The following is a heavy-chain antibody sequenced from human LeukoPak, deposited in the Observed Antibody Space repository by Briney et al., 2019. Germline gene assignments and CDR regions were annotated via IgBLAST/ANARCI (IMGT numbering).Heavy chain of an antibody. CDR2: IYYSGST. V-gene: IGHV4-39*01. D-gene: IGHD3-22*01. J-gene: IGHJ3*02. CDR3: ARQRGTMNGAFDI. Sequence: PSETLSLTCTVSGSSISSSSYYWGWIRQPPGKGLEWIGSIYYSGSTYYNPSLKSRVTISVDTSKNQFSLKLSSVTAADTAVYYCARQRGTMNGAFDIWGQGTMVTVSS. CDR1: GSSISSSSYY.